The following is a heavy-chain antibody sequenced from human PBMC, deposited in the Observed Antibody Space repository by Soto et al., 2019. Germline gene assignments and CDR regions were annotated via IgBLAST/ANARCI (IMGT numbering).Heavy chain of an antibody. D-gene: IGHD6-19*01. J-gene: IGHJ3*02. Sequence: ASVKVSCKASGYTFTSYDINWVRQATGQGLEWMGWMNPNSGNTGYAQKFQGRVTTTRNTSISTAYMELSSLRSEDTAVYYCARVGTVARYAFDIWGQGTMVTVSS. CDR1: GYTFTSYD. V-gene: IGHV1-8*01. CDR2: MNPNSGNT. CDR3: ARVGTVARYAFDI.